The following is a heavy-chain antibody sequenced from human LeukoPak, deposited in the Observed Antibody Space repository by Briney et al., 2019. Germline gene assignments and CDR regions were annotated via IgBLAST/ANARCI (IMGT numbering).Heavy chain of an antibody. J-gene: IGHJ4*02. CDR3: ARAYTGFEAFDY. CDR2: INPNSGGT. Sequence: ASVKVSCKASGYTFIGYYMHWVRPAPGQGLEWMGWINPNSGGTNYAQKFQDRVTMTRDTSISTAYMELSRLRSDDTAMYFCARAYTGFEAFDYWGQGTLVSVSS. D-gene: IGHD5-12*01. CDR1: GYTFIGYY. V-gene: IGHV1-2*02.